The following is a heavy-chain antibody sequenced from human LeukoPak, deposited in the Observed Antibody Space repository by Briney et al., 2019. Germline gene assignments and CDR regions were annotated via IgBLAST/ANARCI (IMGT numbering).Heavy chain of an antibody. J-gene: IGHJ4*02. Sequence: GGSLRLSCTAPGFTFDKYVINWVRQAPGKGLEWVSAISGSGGSTYYADSVKGRFTISRDNSKNTLYLQMNSLRAEDTAVYYCAKAFTMIVAPTDLDYWGQGTLVTVSS. CDR3: AKAFTMIVAPTDLDY. D-gene: IGHD3-22*01. CDR2: ISGSGGST. V-gene: IGHV3-23*01. CDR1: GFTFDKYV.